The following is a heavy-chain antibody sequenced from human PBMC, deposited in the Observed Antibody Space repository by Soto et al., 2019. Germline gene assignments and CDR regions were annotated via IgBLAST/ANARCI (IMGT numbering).Heavy chain of an antibody. J-gene: IGHJ4*02. CDR3: AKSAGSSGWYGYCFDY. V-gene: IGHV3-23*01. Sequence: PGGSLRLSCAASGFTFSSYAMSWVRQAPGKGLEWVSAISGSGGSTYYADSVKGQFTISRDNSKNTLYLQMNSLRAEDTAVYYCAKSAGSSGWYGYCFDYWGQGTLVTVSS. CDR2: ISGSGGST. CDR1: GFTFSSYA. D-gene: IGHD6-19*01.